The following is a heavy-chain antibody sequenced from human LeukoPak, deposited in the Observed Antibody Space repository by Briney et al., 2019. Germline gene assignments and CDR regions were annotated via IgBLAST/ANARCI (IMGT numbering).Heavy chain of an antibody. J-gene: IGHJ5*02. CDR2: INPNSGGT. V-gene: IGHV1-2*02. CDR1: GYTFTGYY. CDR3: ARDITVTNKGWFDP. Sequence: ASVKVSCKASGYTFTGYYMHWMRQAPGQGLEWMGWINPNSGGTNYAQKFQGRVTMTRDTSISTAYMELSRLRSDDTAVYYCARDITVTNKGWFDPWGQGTLVTVSS. D-gene: IGHD4-17*01.